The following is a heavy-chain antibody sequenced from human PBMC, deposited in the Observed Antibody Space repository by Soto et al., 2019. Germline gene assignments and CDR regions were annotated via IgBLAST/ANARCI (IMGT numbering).Heavy chain of an antibody. J-gene: IGHJ4*02. V-gene: IGHV3-21*01. CDR3: ARDLGRLMGATPGY. CDR1: GFSFSSYS. Sequence: EVQLVESGGGLVKPGGSLRLSCAASGFSFSSYSMNWVRQAPGKGLEWVSSISYSSSYIYYADSVKGRFTISRDNAKNSLYLQMNSLRAEDTAVYYCARDLGRLMGATPGYWGQGTLVTVSS. D-gene: IGHD1-26*01. CDR2: ISYSSSYI.